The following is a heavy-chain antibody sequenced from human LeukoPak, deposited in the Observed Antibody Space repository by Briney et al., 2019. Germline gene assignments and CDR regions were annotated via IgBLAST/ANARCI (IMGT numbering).Heavy chain of an antibody. Sequence: GRSLRLSCAASGFTFSSYGMHWVRQASGRGLEWVGRIRRKGNSYATAYAASVKGRFTISRDDSKNTAYLQMNSLKTEDTAIYYCSRSGPTFHHWGQGTLVTVSS. CDR2: IRRKGNSYAT. CDR1: GFTFSSYG. J-gene: IGHJ1*01. CDR3: SRSGPTFHH. D-gene: IGHD2-15*01. V-gene: IGHV3-73*01.